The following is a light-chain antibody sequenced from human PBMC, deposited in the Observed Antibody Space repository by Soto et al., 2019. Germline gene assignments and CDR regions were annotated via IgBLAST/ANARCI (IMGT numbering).Light chain of an antibody. V-gene: IGKV3-15*01. CDR2: GAS. J-gene: IGKJ2*01. CDR3: QQYNNWPPDT. CDR1: QSVRSN. Sequence: EIVMTQSPATLSVSPGERATLSCRASQSVRSNLAWYQQKPGQAPRLRIYGASPRATGIPARFSGSGSGTEFTLTISSTQSEDFAVYYYQQYNNWPPDTFGQGTKLVIK.